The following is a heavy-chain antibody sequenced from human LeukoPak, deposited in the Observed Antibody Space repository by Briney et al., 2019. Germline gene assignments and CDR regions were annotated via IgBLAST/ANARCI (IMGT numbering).Heavy chain of an antibody. CDR2: IYYSGST. J-gene: IGHJ4*02. D-gene: IGHD2-15*01. CDR3: AIHFRSPAVVVAAADY. V-gene: IGHV4-39*01. Sequence: SETLSLTCTVSGGSISSSSYYWGWIRHPPGKGLEWIGSIYYSGSTYYNPSLKSRVTISVDTSKNQFSLKLSSVTAADTAVYYCAIHFRSPAVVVAAADYWGQGTLVTVSS. CDR1: GGSISSSSYY.